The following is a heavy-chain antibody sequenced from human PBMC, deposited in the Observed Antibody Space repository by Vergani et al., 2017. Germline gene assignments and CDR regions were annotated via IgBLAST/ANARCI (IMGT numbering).Heavy chain of an antibody. CDR1: GASIRSSNYY. CDR3: ARHSTVEWLVKLGWIDP. V-gene: IGHV4-39*01. D-gene: IGHD6-19*01. Sequence: QLQLQESCPGLVKPSATLPLTCSVSGASIRSSNYYWGWIRQPPGKGLEWIASIYYSGSTYYNPSLKSRFTISVDTSKNQFSLQLSSVTAADTAVYFCARHSTVEWLVKLGWIDPWGQGILVTVSS. J-gene: IGHJ5*02. CDR2: IYYSGST.